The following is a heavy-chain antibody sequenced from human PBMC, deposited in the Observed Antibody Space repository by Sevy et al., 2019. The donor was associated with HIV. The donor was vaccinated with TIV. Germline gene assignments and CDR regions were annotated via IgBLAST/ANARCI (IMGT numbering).Heavy chain of an antibody. CDR2: FDPEDGET. CDR3: ASAREYYEDSSGYLDY. D-gene: IGHD3-22*01. Sequence: ASVKVSCKVSEYSLTKLSMHWVRQAPGKGLEWMGRFDPEDGETIFAQTSQGRVTMTEDTSTDTAYMQLSSLRSEDTAVYYCASAREYYEDSSGYLDYWGQGTLVTVSS. J-gene: IGHJ4*02. CDR1: EYSLTKLS. V-gene: IGHV1-24*01.